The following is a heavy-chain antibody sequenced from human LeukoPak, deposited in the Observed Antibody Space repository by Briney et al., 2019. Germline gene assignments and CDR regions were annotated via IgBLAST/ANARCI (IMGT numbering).Heavy chain of an antibody. CDR1: GYTFTDYW. J-gene: IGHJ2*01. Sequence: GESLKISCKGSGYTFTDYWIGWVRQMPGKGLEWMGIVYPGDSDTRYSPSFQGQVTISVDKSITTAYLQWSSLKASDTAMYYCARMTGTWYFDLWGRGTLVTVSS. CDR2: VYPGDSDT. CDR3: ARMTGTWYFDL. V-gene: IGHV5-51*01.